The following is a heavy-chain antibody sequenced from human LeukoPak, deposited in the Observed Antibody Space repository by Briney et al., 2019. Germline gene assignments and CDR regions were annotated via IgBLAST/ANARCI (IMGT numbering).Heavy chain of an antibody. CDR3: ARQSYYYGMDV. V-gene: IGHV3-30-3*01. J-gene: IGHJ6*02. CDR2: ISYDGSNK. Sequence: GGSLRLSCAASGFTFSSYALHWVRQAPGKGLEWVAVISYDGSNKYYADSVKGRFTISRDNSKNTLYLQMNSLRAEDTAVYYCARQSYYYGMDVWGQGTTVTVSS. CDR1: GFTFSSYA.